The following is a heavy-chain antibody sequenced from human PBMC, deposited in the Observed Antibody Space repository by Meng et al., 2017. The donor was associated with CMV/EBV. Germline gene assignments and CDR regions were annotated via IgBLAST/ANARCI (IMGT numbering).Heavy chain of an antibody. V-gene: IGHV3-49*04. D-gene: IGHD3-3*01. CDR2: IRSKAYGGPT. J-gene: IGHJ3*02. CDR3: TRGYDFWSGYFSDHAFDI. CDR1: GFTFSSYW. Sequence: GESLKISCAASGFTFSSYWMSWVRQAPGKGLEWEGFIRSKAYGGPTEYAASVKGRFSISRDDSKSIAYLQMNSLKTEDTAVYYCTRGYDFWSGYFSDHAFDIWGQGTMVTVSS.